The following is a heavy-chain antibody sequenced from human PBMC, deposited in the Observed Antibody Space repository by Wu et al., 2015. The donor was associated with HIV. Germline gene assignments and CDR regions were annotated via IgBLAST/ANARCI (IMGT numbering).Heavy chain of an antibody. V-gene: IGHV1-69*12. Sequence: QVQLVQSGAEVKKPGSSVKVSCKASGGTFSSYAISWVRQAPGQGLEWMGGIIPIFGTANYAQKFQGRVTITADESTSTAYMELSSLRSEDTAVYYCARDAPGRDSSSWYGYTGYYYMDVWGKRGPRSPVSS. D-gene: IGHD6-13*01. CDR3: ARDAPGRDSSSWYGYTGYYYMDV. J-gene: IGHJ6*03. CDR1: GGTFSSYA. CDR2: IIPIFGTA.